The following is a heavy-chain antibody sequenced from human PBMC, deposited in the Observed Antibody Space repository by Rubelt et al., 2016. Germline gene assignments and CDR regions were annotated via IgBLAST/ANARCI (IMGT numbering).Heavy chain of an antibody. CDR1: GGAFSGYY. Sequence: QVQLQQWGAGLLKPSETLSLTCAVYGGAFSGYYWSWIRQPPGKGLEWIGDINHSGSTNCNPSLKSRVSFSVGTVKNQCSLELSSVTAADPAVYYCARGERWLQLGPFDYWGQGTLVTVSS. J-gene: IGHJ4*02. V-gene: IGHV4-34*01. CDR3: ARGERWLQLGPFDY. CDR2: INHSGST. D-gene: IGHD5-24*01.